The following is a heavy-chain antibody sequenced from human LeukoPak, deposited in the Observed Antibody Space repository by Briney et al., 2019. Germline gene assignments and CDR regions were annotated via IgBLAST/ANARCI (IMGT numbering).Heavy chain of an antibody. J-gene: IGHJ4*02. CDR3: AKERYYDFWSGYFDY. D-gene: IGHD3-3*01. Sequence: QAGGSLRLSCAASGFTFSSSAMSWVRQAPGKGLEWVSAISGSGGSTYYADSVKGRFTISRDNSKNTLYLQMNSLRAEDTAVYYCAKERYYDFWSGYFDYWGQGTLVTVSS. CDR2: ISGSGGST. CDR1: GFTFSSSA. V-gene: IGHV3-23*01.